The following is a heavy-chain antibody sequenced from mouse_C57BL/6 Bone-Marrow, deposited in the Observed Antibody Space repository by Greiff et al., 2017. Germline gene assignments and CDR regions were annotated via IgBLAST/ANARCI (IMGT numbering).Heavy chain of an antibody. CDR2: IYPTSGRT. CDR3: ARSGPLGRSFDY. D-gene: IGHD4-1*01. CDR1: GYTFTSYW. J-gene: IGHJ2*01. V-gene: IGHV1-55*01. Sequence: QVQLQQPGAELVKPGASVKMSCKASGYTFTSYWITWVKQRPGPGLEWIGDIYPTSGRTNYNEQFKSKAILTVDTSSNTAYMQLSSLTSEDSAVFYCARSGPLGRSFDYWGQGTTLTGSS.